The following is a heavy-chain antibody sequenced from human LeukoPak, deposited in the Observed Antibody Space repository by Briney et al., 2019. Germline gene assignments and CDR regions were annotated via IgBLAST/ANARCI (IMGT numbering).Heavy chain of an antibody. V-gene: IGHV1-69*05. J-gene: IGHJ5*02. CDR3: ARDVHGDYGSGWFDP. CDR2: IMPLFGTA. Sequence: ASVKVSCKASGGTFSSYAISWVRQAPGQGLEWLGGIMPLFGTAGYAQKFQGRVTITKDESTRTVYLELTSLTSDDTAVYYCARDVHGDYGSGWFDPWGQGTLVSVSS. D-gene: IGHD4-17*01. CDR1: GGTFSSYA.